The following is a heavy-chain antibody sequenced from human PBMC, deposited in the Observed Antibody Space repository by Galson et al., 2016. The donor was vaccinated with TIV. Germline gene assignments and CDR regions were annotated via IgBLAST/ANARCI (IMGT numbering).Heavy chain of an antibody. CDR2: ISNDGSNK. J-gene: IGHJ2*01. V-gene: IGHV3-30*03. Sequence: SLRLSCAASGFTFRSYGMHWVRQAPGKGLEWVATISNDGSNKYYADSVKGRFTISRDNSKNTLDLQMNSLRAEDTAVYYCARRYFDLWGRGTLVTVSS. CDR3: ARRYFDL. CDR1: GFTFRSYG.